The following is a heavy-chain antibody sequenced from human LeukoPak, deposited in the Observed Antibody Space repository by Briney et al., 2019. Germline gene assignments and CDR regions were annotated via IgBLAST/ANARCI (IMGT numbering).Heavy chain of an antibody. D-gene: IGHD3-22*01. J-gene: IGHJ4*02. CDR2: ISDGGSTT. CDR1: GFTFSSYW. V-gene: IGHV3-74*01. CDR3: SRSAYYDGSGNYYDY. Sequence: GGSLRLSCAASGFTFSSYWMHWVRQAPGKGLVWVSRISDGGSTTTYADSVKGRFTISRDNAKNTPYLQMNGLRAEDTAVYYCSRSAYYDGSGNYYDYWGQGTLVTVSS.